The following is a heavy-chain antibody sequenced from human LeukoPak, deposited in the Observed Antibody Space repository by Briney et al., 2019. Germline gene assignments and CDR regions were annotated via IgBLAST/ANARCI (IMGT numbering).Heavy chain of an antibody. CDR1: GFTFSSYA. V-gene: IGHV3-30*04. J-gene: IGHJ4*02. D-gene: IGHD3-10*01. Sequence: GGSLRLFCAASGFTFSSYAMHWVRQAPGKGLEWVAVISYDGSNKYYADSVKGRFTISRDNSKNTLYLQMNSLRAEDTAVYYCARGAPLVGVLWFGELFGYWGQGTLVTVSS. CDR2: ISYDGSNK. CDR3: ARGAPLVGVLWFGELFGY.